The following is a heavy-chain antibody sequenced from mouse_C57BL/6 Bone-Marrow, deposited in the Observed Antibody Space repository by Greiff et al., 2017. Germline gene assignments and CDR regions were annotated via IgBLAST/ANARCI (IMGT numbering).Heavy chain of an antibody. D-gene: IGHD2-1*01. V-gene: IGHV5-12*01. CDR3: ARHIYYGYLDY. CDR2: ISNGGGST. Sequence: EVQLVESGGGLVQPGGSLKLSCAASGFTFSDYYMYWVRQTPEKRLEWVAYISNGGGSTYYPDTVKGRFTISRDNAKNTLYLQMSRLKSEDTAMYYCARHIYYGYLDYWGQGTTRTVAS. J-gene: IGHJ2*01. CDR1: GFTFSDYY.